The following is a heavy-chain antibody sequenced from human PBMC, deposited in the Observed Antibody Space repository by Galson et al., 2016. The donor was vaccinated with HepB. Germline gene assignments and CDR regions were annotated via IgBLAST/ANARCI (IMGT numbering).Heavy chain of an antibody. Sequence: SLRLSCAGTGFTFSRDWMSWVRQAPGKGLEWVADIKQDGSEKYYVDSMKGRFTISGDNAKNSLYLEMNSLRAEDTAVYYCARRARQWMAFDAFDIWGQGTMVTVSS. J-gene: IGHJ3*02. CDR1: GFTFSRDW. D-gene: IGHD6-19*01. CDR2: IKQDGSEK. CDR3: ARRARQWMAFDAFDI. V-gene: IGHV3-7*01.